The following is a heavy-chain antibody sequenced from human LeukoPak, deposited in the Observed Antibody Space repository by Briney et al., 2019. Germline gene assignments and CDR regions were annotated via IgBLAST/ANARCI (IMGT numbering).Heavy chain of an antibody. CDR2: IYHSGST. Sequence: PSETLSLTCTVSGYSISSGYYWGWIRQPPGKGLEWIGSIYHSGSTNYNPSLKSRVTMSVDTSKNQFSLKLSSVTAADTAVYYCARETLGGDYPMVAWFDPWGQGTLVTVSS. D-gene: IGHD4-17*01. J-gene: IGHJ5*02. CDR3: ARETLGGDYPMVAWFDP. CDR1: GYSISSGYY. V-gene: IGHV4-38-2*02.